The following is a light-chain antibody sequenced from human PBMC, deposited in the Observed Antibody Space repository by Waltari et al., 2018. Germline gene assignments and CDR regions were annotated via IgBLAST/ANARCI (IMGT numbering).Light chain of an antibody. Sequence: TQSPDTLSVSPGERATLSCRASHNVGSNLAWYQQKPGQFPRLLISGASTRATGVPARFSGSGSGTEFTLTISSLEPEDFAVYYCLKRAGGPLFGGGTKVE. V-gene: IGKV3-15*01. CDR1: HNVGSN. J-gene: IGKJ4*01. CDR2: GAS. CDR3: LKRAGGPL.